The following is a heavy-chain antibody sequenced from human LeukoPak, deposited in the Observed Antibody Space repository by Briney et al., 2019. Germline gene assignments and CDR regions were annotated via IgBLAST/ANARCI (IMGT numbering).Heavy chain of an antibody. J-gene: IGHJ5*02. CDR3: ARHPYDFWPWDWFDP. V-gene: IGHV4-59*01. CDR1: GGSISSYY. CDR2: IYYSGST. Sequence: SETLSLTCTVSGGSISSYYWSWIRQPPGKGLEWIGYIYYSGSTNYNPSLKSRVTISVDTSKNQFSLKLSSVTAADTAVYYCARHPYDFWPWDWFDPWGQGTLVTVSS. D-gene: IGHD3-3*01.